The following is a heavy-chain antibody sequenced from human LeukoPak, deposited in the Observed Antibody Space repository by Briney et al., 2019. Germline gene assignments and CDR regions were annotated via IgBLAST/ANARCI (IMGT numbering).Heavy chain of an antibody. Sequence: GGSLRLSCAASGFIFSNYAMTWARLTPGKGLEWVSAISGSGGTTYYAESVKVRFPISRDSSPNTLYLQLSSLRAEDTAIYCCARGGSVFAYFFDYWGQGTLVTVSS. V-gene: IGHV3-23*01. J-gene: IGHJ4*02. CDR3: ARGGSVFAYFFDY. CDR1: GFIFSNYA. D-gene: IGHD3-10*01. CDR2: ISGSGGTT.